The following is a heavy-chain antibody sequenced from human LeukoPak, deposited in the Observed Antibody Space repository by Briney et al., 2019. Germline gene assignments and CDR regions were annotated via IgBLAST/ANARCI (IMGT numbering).Heavy chain of an antibody. CDR1: GFTFSGYS. CDR2: ISSSSSYR. J-gene: IGHJ4*02. D-gene: IGHD4-23*01. Sequence: PGGSLRLSCAASGFTFSGYSMTWVRQAPGKGLEWVSSISSSSSYRYYADSVKGRFTISRDNAKNSLYLQMNSLRAEDTAVYYCAREWKTTVVTPGYFGYWGQGTLVAVSS. V-gene: IGHV3-21*01. CDR3: AREWKTTVVTPGYFGY.